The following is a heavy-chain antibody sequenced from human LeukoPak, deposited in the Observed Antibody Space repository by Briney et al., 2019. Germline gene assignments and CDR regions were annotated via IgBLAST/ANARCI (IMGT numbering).Heavy chain of an antibody. CDR3: ARGALGYGSPYGMDV. J-gene: IGHJ6*02. CDR2: ISAYNGNT. D-gene: IGHD5-18*01. V-gene: IGHV1-18*01. CDR1: GYTFTSYG. Sequence: GASVKVSCKASGYTFTSYGISWVRQPPGQGLEWMGWISAYNGNTNYAQKLQGRVNMTTDTTTSTAYMELRSLRYDDTAVYYCARGALGYGSPYGMDVWGQGTTVTVSS.